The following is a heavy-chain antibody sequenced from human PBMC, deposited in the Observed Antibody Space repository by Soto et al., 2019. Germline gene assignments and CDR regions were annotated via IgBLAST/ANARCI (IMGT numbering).Heavy chain of an antibody. J-gene: IGHJ4*02. CDR1: GFTFSSYA. CDR3: AKRPWVRGVNADDY. D-gene: IGHD3-10*01. V-gene: IGHV3-23*01. Sequence: EVQLLESGGGLVQPGGSMRLSCAASGFTFSSYAMSWVRQAPGKGLEWVSAISGSGGSTYYADSVKGRFTISSDNSKNTLYLQMNSLRAEDTAVYYCAKRPWVRGVNADDYWGQGTLVTVSS. CDR2: ISGSGGST.